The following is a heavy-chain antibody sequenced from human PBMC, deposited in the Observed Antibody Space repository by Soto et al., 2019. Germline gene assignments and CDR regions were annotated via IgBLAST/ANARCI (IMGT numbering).Heavy chain of an antibody. CDR2: IWHDVSEK. V-gene: IGHV3-33*06. D-gene: IGHD2-15*01. CDR1: VFTFNKYG. Sequence: GGSLRLSCAASVFTFNKYGIHWVRQAPGKGLEWVAVIWHDVSEKYYADSVKDRFTISRDNSKKMVYLQMKSLRVDDTATYYCAKDGDRTYCSDGNCAFLASSGPGALVTFSS. J-gene: IGHJ4*02. CDR3: AKDGDRTYCSDGNCAFLAS.